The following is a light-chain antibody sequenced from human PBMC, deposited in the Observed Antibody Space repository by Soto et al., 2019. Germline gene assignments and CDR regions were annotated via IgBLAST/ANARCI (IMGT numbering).Light chain of an antibody. Sequence: EIVMTQSPDTLSVSPGERLTLSCRASQSVSSNLAWYQQKPGQAPRLLIYGASARATGTPARFSGSGSGTEFTLTISSLQSEDFAVYYCQQYNNWPPKITFGQGTRLEMK. CDR1: QSVSSN. J-gene: IGKJ5*01. CDR3: QQYNNWPPKIT. V-gene: IGKV3-15*01. CDR2: GAS.